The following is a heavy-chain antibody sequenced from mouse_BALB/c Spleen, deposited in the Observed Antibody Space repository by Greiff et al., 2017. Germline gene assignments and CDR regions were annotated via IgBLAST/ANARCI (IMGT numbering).Heavy chain of an antibody. CDR2: ISYSGST. Sequence: EVKLVESGPGLVKPSQSLSLTCTVTGYSITSNYAWNWIRQFPGNKLEWMGYISYSGSTSYNPSLKSRISITRDTSKNQFFLQLNSVTTEDTASYYCATQAYYGHAMDYWGQGTSVTVSS. CDR1: GYSITSNYA. J-gene: IGHJ4*01. V-gene: IGHV3-2*02. D-gene: IGHD2-10*01. CDR3: ATQAYYGHAMDY.